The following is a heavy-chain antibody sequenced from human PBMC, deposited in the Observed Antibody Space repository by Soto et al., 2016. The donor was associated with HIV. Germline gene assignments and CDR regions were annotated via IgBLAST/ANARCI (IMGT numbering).Heavy chain of an antibody. CDR1: GFTFDEYA. D-gene: IGHD3-9*01. CDR3: AKDRHSKYSVLQYFRGMKYYGMDV. V-gene: IGHV3-43*02. J-gene: IGHJ6*02. CDR2: ISGDGGST. Sequence: EVQLLESGGGVVQPGGSLRLSCAASGFTFDEYAMHWVRQAPGEGLEWVSLISGDGGSTYYADSVKGRFTISRDNSKKSLYPQMNSLKTEDTALYYCAKDRHSKYSVLQYFRGMKYYGMDVWGQGTTVTVSS.